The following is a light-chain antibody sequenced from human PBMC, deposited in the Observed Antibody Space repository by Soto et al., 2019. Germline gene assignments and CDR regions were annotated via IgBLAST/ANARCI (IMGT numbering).Light chain of an antibody. CDR2: DVS. J-gene: IGLJ3*02. V-gene: IGLV2-11*01. Sequence: QSALTQPRSVSGSPGQSVTISCTGTSSDVGGYNYVSWYQQHPGKAPKLMIYDVSKRPSGVPDRFSGSKSGNTASLTISGLPAEAEADYDCCAYAGSYTVFGGGTKVTVL. CDR3: CAYAGSYTV. CDR1: SSDVGGYNY.